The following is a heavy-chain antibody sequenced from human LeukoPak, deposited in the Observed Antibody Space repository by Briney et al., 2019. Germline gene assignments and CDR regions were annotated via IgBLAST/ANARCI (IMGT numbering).Heavy chain of an antibody. D-gene: IGHD6-13*01. V-gene: IGHV4-34*01. Sequence: SETLSLTCAVYGGSFSGHYWSWIRQPPGKGLEWIGEINHSGSTNYNPSLKSRVTISVDTSKNQFSLKLSSVTAADTAVYYCARQSIAAAFGYWGQGTLVTDSS. CDR1: GGSFSGHY. CDR2: INHSGST. J-gene: IGHJ4*02. CDR3: ARQSIAAAFGY.